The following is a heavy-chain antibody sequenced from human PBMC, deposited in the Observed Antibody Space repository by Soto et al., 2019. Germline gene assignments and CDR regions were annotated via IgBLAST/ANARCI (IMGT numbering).Heavy chain of an antibody. V-gene: IGHV4-34*01. CDR2: INHRGTT. Sequence: SETLSLTCAVYGGSFTGYYWSWIRQPPGKGLEWIGEINHRGTTNYNPSLKSRVTILVDTSKNQFSLKLTSVTAADTAVYYCATDYSHCWSGYPGYFGYWGQGILGTVSS. D-gene: IGHD3-3*01. CDR3: ATDYSHCWSGYPGYFGY. J-gene: IGHJ4*02. CDR1: GGSFTGYY.